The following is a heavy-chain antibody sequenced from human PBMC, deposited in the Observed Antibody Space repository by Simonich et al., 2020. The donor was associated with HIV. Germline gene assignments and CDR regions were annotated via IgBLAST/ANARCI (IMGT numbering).Heavy chain of an antibody. Sequence: QVQLQQWGAGLLKPSETLSLTCAGYGWSLSIYHCSWIRHPPGTGLGWIGEANHRVSTSHNSSLKSRVTISVDTSQNQFSLKLSSVTAAETAVYYCARHMCSVISCSEGYNWFDPWGQGTLVTVSS. J-gene: IGHJ5*02. CDR3: ARHMCSVISCSEGYNWFDP. CDR2: ANHRVST. D-gene: IGHD2-2*01. V-gene: IGHV4-34*01. CDR1: GWSLSIYH.